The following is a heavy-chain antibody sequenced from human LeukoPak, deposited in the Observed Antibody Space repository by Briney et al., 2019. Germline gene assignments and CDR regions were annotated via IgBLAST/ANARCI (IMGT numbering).Heavy chain of an antibody. V-gene: IGHV6-1*01. D-gene: IGHD4-17*01. CDR1: GDSVSSNSAA. CDR3: ARDYGDWFYFDY. Sequence: SQTLSLTCAISGDSVSSNSAAWNWIRQSPSRGLEWLGRTYYRSKWYNDYAVSVKSRMTINPDTSKNQFSLQVKSVTPEDTAVYYCARDYGDWFYFDYWGQGTLVTVSP. J-gene: IGHJ4*02. CDR2: TYYRSKWYN.